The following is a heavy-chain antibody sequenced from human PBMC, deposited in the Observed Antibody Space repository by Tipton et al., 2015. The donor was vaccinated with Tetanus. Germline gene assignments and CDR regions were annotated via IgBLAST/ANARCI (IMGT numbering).Heavy chain of an antibody. Sequence: QLVQSGAEVKKAGESLKISCKGSGYSFNIYWIAWVRQMPGKGLEWMGIIYPGDSGTTYSPSFQGQVTISVDKSISTAYLQWSSLKASDTAIYYCGRPRGSSTNNLDIWGQGTLVTVSS. CDR3: GRPRGSSTNNLDI. CDR1: GYSFNIYW. D-gene: IGHD2-2*01. CDR2: IYPGDSGT. V-gene: IGHV5-51*01. J-gene: IGHJ4*02.